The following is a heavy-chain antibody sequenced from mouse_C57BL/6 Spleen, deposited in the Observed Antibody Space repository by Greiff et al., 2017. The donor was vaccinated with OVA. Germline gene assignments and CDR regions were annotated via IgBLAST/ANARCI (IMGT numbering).Heavy chain of an antibody. Sequence: VQLQQPGAELVRPGSSVKLSCKASGYTFTSYWMDWVKQRPGQGLEWIGNIYPYDSETHYNQKFKDKATLTVDKSSSTAYMQLSSLTSEDSAVYYCARWSYSKVAYWGQGTLVTVSA. CDR3: ARWSYSKVAY. CDR2: IYPYDSET. D-gene: IGHD2-5*01. V-gene: IGHV1-61*01. J-gene: IGHJ3*01. CDR1: GYTFTSYW.